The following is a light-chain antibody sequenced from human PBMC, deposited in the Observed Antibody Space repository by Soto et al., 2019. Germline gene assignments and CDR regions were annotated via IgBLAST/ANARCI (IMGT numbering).Light chain of an antibody. CDR2: KNN. CDR3: AAWDDSLSGYVV. Sequence: QAVVTQPPSASGTPGQMVTISCSGTSSNIGNSYVYWYQQLPGTAPKLLIYKNNQRPSGVPDRFSGSKSGTSASLAISGLRSEDEADYYCAAWDDSLSGYVVFGGGTQLT. V-gene: IGLV1-47*01. J-gene: IGLJ7*01. CDR1: SSNIGNSY.